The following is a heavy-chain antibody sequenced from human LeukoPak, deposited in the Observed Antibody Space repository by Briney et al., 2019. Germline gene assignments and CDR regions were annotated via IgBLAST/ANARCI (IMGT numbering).Heavy chain of an antibody. D-gene: IGHD3-10*01. Sequence: GGSLRLSCAASGFTISRFAMNWVRQAPGKGLEWVATIIDNGDRTYYADSVRGRFTLSRDNSNNTLSLQMNSLRAEDTATYYCSKGITLVRGFTDFDYWGQGTLVTVSS. V-gene: IGHV3-23*01. CDR1: GFTISRFA. CDR2: IIDNGDRT. J-gene: IGHJ4*02. CDR3: SKGITLVRGFTDFDY.